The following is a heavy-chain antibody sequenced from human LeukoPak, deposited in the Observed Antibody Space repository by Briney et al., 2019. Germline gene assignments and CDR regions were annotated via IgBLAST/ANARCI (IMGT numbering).Heavy chain of an antibody. D-gene: IGHD5-18*01. V-gene: IGHV3-21*01. Sequence: PGGSLRLSCAASGFTFSSYSMIWARQSPGRGLEGVSSITDSSSKYYADSVKGRFTISRDNARNALYLQMDSLRAEDTTVYYCARTLVGFSYGKIDYWGQGTLVTVSS. J-gene: IGHJ4*02. CDR1: GFTFSSYS. CDR3: ARTLVGFSYGKIDY. CDR2: ITDSSSK.